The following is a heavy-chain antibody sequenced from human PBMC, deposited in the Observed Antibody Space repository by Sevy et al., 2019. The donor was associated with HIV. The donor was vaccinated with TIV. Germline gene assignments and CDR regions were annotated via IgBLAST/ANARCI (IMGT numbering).Heavy chain of an antibody. V-gene: IGHV4-59*08. CDR3: AGENAWGRGYS. D-gene: IGHD1-26*01. CDR2: IYYNGHI. CDR1: GGSITSLY. J-gene: IGHJ4*02. Sequence: SETLSLTCTVSGGSITSLYWNWIRQPPGKGLGWIANIYYNGHINYNPSLKSRVTLSLDTLKNQFSLWLSSVTAADTAMYYCAGENAWGRGYSWGQGTLVTVSS.